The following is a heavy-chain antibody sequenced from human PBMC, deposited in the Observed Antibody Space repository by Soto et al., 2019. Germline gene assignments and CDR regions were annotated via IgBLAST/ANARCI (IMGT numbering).Heavy chain of an antibody. Sequence: SQTLSLTCAVYGGSFSGYYWSWIRQPPGKGLEWIGEINHSGSTNYNPSLKSRVTISVDTSKNQFSLKLSSVTAADTAVYYCARGQLAAARFAYWGQGTLVTVS. J-gene: IGHJ4*02. D-gene: IGHD6-13*01. CDR1: GGSFSGYY. CDR2: INHSGST. V-gene: IGHV4-34*01. CDR3: ARGQLAAARFAY.